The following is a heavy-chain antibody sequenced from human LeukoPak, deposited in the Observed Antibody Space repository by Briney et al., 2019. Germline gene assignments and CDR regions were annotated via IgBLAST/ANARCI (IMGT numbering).Heavy chain of an antibody. J-gene: IGHJ4*02. CDR1: GFTFSSYA. CDR2: ISGSGGST. Sequence: PGGSLRLSCAASGFTFSSYAMSWVRQAPGKGLEWVSAISGSGGSTYYADSVKGRFTISRDNPKNTLYLQMSSLSAEDTAGYCCAKVSAKSGIAAAGVYFDYWGQGTLVTVSS. CDR3: AKVSAKSGIAAAGVYFDY. V-gene: IGHV3-23*01. D-gene: IGHD6-13*01.